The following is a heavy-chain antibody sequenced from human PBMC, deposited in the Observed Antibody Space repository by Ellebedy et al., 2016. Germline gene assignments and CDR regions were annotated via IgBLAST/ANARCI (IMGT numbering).Heavy chain of an antibody. V-gene: IGHV1-18*01. CDR1: GYTFTSYG. CDR2: ISAYNGNT. J-gene: IGHJ5*02. D-gene: IGHD6-13*01. Sequence: ASVKVSCXASGYTFTSYGISWVRQAPGQGLEWMGWISAYNGNTNYAQKLQGRVTMTTDTSTSTAYMELRSLRSDDTAVYYCARAALSHLLYSSSWYYNWFNPWGQGTLVTVSS. CDR3: ARAALSHLLYSSSWYYNWFNP.